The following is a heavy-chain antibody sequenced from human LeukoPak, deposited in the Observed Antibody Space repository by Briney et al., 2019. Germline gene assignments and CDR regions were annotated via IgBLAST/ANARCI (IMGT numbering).Heavy chain of an antibody. CDR2: INHSGST. CDR1: GVSISSYY. CDR3: ARNFDWPKYFDY. J-gene: IGHJ4*02. Sequence: PSETLSLTCTVSGVSISSYYWSWIRQPPGKGLEWIGEINHSGSTNYNPSLKSRVTISVDTSKNQFSLKLSSVTAADTAVYYCARNFDWPKYFDYWGQGTLVTVSS. D-gene: IGHD3-9*01. V-gene: IGHV4-34*01.